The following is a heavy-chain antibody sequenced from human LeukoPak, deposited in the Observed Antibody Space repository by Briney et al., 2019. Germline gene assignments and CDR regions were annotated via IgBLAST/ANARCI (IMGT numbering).Heavy chain of an antibody. CDR1: GGSISSYY. D-gene: IGHD3-10*01. V-gene: IGHV4-59*01. CDR2: IYYSGST. Sequence: SETLSLTCTVSGGSISSYYWSWIRQPPGKGLEWIGYIYYSGSTNYNPSLKSRVTISVDTSKNQFSLKLSSVTAADTAVYYCARPRRGYFDYWGQGTLVTVSS. J-gene: IGHJ4*02. CDR3: ARPRRGYFDY.